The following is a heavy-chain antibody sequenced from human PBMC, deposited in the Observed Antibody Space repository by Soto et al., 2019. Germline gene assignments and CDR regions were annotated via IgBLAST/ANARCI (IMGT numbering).Heavy chain of an antibody. CDR1: GYTFTAQY. CDR3: AKGDSSWVSWFDP. V-gene: IGHV1-2*02. D-gene: IGHD6-19*01. CDR2: INPTPGAT. J-gene: IGHJ5*02. Sequence: ASVKVSCKASGYTFTAQYLHWVRKAPGEGLEWMGWINPTPGATRYAQKFQGRVTMTRDTXMSTAYLEVRSLRPDDTAVYYCAKGDSSWVSWFDPWGKGTLVTVS.